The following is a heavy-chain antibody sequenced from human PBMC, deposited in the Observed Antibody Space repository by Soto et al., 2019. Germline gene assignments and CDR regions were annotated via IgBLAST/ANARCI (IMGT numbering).Heavy chain of an antibody. CDR3: SVLDVRGVHFYYYGMDV. Sequence: GASVKVYCKASGGTFSSYAISWVRQAPGQGLEWMGGIIPIFGTANYAQKFQGRVTITADESISTAYLQWSSLPASDTSMYYSSVLDVRGVHFYYYGMDVWGQGSSVPVSS. V-gene: IGHV1-69*13. CDR1: GGTFSSYA. CDR2: IIPIFGTA. D-gene: IGHD3-10*01. J-gene: IGHJ6*02.